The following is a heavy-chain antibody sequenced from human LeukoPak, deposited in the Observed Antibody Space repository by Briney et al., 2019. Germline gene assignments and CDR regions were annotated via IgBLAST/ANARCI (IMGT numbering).Heavy chain of an antibody. Sequence: PGGSLRLSCAASGFTFSSYAMHWVRQAPGKGLEWVAVISYDGSNEYYADSVKGRFTISRDNSKNTLYLQMNSLGAEDTAVYYCARDGRPYTIFGVVITLGHHDAFDIWGQGTMVTVSS. CDR3: ARDGRPYTIFGVVITLGHHDAFDI. CDR2: ISYDGSNE. J-gene: IGHJ3*02. V-gene: IGHV3-30-3*01. D-gene: IGHD3-3*01. CDR1: GFTFSSYA.